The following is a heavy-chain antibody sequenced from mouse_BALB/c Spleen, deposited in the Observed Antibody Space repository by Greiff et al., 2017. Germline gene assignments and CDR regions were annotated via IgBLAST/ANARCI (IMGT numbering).Heavy chain of an antibody. CDR1: GYTFTNYW. V-gene: IGHV1-63*02. J-gene: IGHJ2*01. Sequence: QVQLQQSGAELVRPGTSVKISCKASGYTFTNYWLGWVKQRPGHGLEWIGDIYPGGGYTNYNEKFKGKATLTADTSSSTAYMQLSSLTSEDSAVYFCARGPSYYGSAGYFDYWGQGTTLTVSS. D-gene: IGHD1-1*01. CDR3: ARGPSYYGSAGYFDY. CDR2: IYPGGGYT.